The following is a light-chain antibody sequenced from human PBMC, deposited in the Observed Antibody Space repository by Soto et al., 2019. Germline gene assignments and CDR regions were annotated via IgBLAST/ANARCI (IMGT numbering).Light chain of an antibody. Sequence: AIRMTQSPSSLSASTGDRVTITCRASQGISSYLAWYQQKPGKAPKLLIYSASTLQSGVPLRFSGSGSGTDFSLTITRLQSEDYGTYYCQQYSTNPQTFGQGTKVEVE. CDR1: QGISSY. J-gene: IGKJ1*01. V-gene: IGKV1-8*01. CDR3: QQYSTNPQT. CDR2: SAS.